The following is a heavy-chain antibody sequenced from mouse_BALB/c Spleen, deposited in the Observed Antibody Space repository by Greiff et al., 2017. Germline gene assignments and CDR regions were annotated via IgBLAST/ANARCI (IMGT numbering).Heavy chain of an antibody. CDR1: GFTFSSYA. CDR3: AGGTTSWFAY. CDR2: ISSGGSYT. V-gene: IGHV5-9-3*01. J-gene: IGHJ3*01. Sequence: EVQLVESGGGLVKPGGSLKLSCAASGFTFSSYAMSWVRQTPEKRLEWVATISSGGSYTYYPDSVKGRFTISRDNAKNTLYLQMSSLRSEDTAMYYCAGGTTSWFAYWGQGTLVTVSA. D-gene: IGHD2-14*01.